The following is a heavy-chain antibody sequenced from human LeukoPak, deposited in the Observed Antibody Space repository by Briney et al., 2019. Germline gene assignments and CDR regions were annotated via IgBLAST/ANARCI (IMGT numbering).Heavy chain of an antibody. J-gene: IGHJ6*02. V-gene: IGHV3-9*01. CDR2: ITWNRDKI. CDR1: GFSFDDYS. Sequence: GGSLRLSCTVSGFSFDDYSMHWVRHAPGEGLEWVSGITWNRDKIGYGDSVKGRFTISRDNVKNVLYLQMNSLRPEDTALYYCAKDLSSAITSALVLDVWGQGTTVIVSS. D-gene: IGHD3-22*01. CDR3: AKDLSSAITSALVLDV.